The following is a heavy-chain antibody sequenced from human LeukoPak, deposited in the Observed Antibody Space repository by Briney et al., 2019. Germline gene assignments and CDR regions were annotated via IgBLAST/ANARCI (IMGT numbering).Heavy chain of an antibody. CDR1: GFTFSDYY. CDR3: ASQMPIGDLDGYYFDY. CDR2: ISSSSSYT. J-gene: IGHJ4*02. Sequence: GGSLRLSCAASGFTFSDYYMSWIRQAPGKGLEWVSYISSSSSYTNYADSVKGRFTISRDNAKNSLYLQMNSLRAEDTAVYYCASQMPIGDLDGYYFDYWGQGTLVTVSS. V-gene: IGHV3-11*06. D-gene: IGHD4-17*01.